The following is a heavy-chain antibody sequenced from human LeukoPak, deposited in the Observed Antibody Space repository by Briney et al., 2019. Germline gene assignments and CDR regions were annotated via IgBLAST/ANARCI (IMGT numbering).Heavy chain of an antibody. CDR3: AKQLGYCSDGSCYFPY. CDR1: GFTFSDHY. CDR2: SRNKANSYTA. D-gene: IGHD2-15*01. Sequence: PGGSLRLSCAASGFTFSDHYIDRVRQAPGKGLQWVGRSRNKANSYTAEYAASVKGRFIISRDDSESSLYLQMNSLTAEDTAVYYCAKQLGYCSDGSCYFPYWGQGTLVTVSS. J-gene: IGHJ4*02. V-gene: IGHV3-72*01.